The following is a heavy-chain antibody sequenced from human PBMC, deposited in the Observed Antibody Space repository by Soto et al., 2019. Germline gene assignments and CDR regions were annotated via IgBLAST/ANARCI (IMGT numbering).Heavy chain of an antibody. D-gene: IGHD5-12*01. Sequence: SETLSLTCSVSGGAISSSSYSWCWIRHPPGKGLEWIGTIYYSGSTHYNPSLEGRVAISADTPNNQLSLRLSSVTAADTAVYYCARRIVATETFDYWGQGTLVTVSS. CDR3: ARRIVATETFDY. J-gene: IGHJ4*02. CDR2: IYYSGST. CDR1: GGAISSSSYS. V-gene: IGHV4-39*01.